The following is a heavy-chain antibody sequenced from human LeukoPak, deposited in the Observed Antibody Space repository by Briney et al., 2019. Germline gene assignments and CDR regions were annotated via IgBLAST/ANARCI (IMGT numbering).Heavy chain of an antibody. V-gene: IGHV4-34*01. CDR2: IYYSGST. Sequence: SETLSLTCAVYGGSFSGYYWSWIRQPPGKGLEWIGSIYYSGSTYYNPSLKSRVTISVDTSKNQFSLKLSSVTAADTAVYYCARDPYGDYGVDAFDIWGQGTMVTVSS. J-gene: IGHJ3*02. CDR1: GGSFSGYY. CDR3: ARDPYGDYGVDAFDI. D-gene: IGHD4-17*01.